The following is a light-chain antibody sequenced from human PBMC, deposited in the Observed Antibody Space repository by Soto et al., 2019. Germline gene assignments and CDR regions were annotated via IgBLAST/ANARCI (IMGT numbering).Light chain of an antibody. Sequence: EIVMTQSPATLSVSPGEGATLSCRASQGIGDTLAWYQQKPGQTPRLLIYDTSIRAAGVQARFSGSESGTEFTLSIRRLEPEDFAVYYCQQYGSSVTFGQGTKVDIK. J-gene: IGKJ1*01. CDR2: DTS. CDR1: QGIGDT. CDR3: QQYGSSVT. V-gene: IGKV3-15*01.